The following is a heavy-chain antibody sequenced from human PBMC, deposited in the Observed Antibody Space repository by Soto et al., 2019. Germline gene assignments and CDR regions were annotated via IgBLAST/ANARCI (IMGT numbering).Heavy chain of an antibody. Sequence: QVQLVESGGGVVQPGRSLRLSCAASGFTFSSYGMHWVRQAPSKGLEWVAVIWYDGSNKYYADSVKGRFTISRDNSKNTLYLQMNSLRAEDTAVYYCARAAYGDYDVLFDYWGQGTLVTVSS. CDR2: IWYDGSNK. J-gene: IGHJ4*02. D-gene: IGHD4-17*01. V-gene: IGHV3-33*01. CDR1: GFTFSSYG. CDR3: ARAAYGDYDVLFDY.